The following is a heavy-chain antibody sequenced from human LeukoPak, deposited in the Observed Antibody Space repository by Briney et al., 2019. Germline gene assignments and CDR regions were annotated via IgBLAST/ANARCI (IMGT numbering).Heavy chain of an antibody. CDR1: GFTFSSYA. D-gene: IGHD3-3*01. CDR2: IDGSGKIT. Sequence: GGSLRLSCAASGFTFSSYALNWVRQAPGKGLEWVSTIDGSGKITKYADSVKGRFTISRDNSKNTLFLQMISLRAEDTAVYYCAKNRFWSGYSKGYYFDYWGQGTLVTVSS. V-gene: IGHV3-23*05. J-gene: IGHJ4*02. CDR3: AKNRFWSGYSKGYYFDY.